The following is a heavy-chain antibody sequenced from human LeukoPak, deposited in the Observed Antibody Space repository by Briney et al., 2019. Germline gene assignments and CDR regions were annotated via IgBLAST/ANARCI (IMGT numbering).Heavy chain of an antibody. D-gene: IGHD3-10*01. Sequence: APVKVSCKASGYTFTSYGISWVRQAPGQGLEWMGWISAYNGNTNYAQKLLGRVTMTTDTSTSTAYMELRSLRSDDTAVYYCARVRDSFQYYYGSGSYPEIWGQGTLVTVSS. V-gene: IGHV1-18*01. CDR2: ISAYNGNT. CDR1: GYTFTSYG. J-gene: IGHJ4*02. CDR3: ARVRDSFQYYYGSGSYPEI.